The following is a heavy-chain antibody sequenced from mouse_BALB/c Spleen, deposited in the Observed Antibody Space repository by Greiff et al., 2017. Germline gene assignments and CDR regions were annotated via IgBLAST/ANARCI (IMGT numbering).Heavy chain of an antibody. CDR1: GFSLTSYD. D-gene: IGHD2-3*01. CDR3: VRSMIENFDY. Sequence: AKVVESGPGLVAPSQSLSITCTVSGFSLTSYDISWIRQPPGKGLEWLGVIWTGGGTNYNSAFMSRLSISKDNSKSQVFLKMNSLQTDDTAIYYCVRSMIENFDYWGQGTTLTVSS. J-gene: IGHJ2*01. CDR2: IWTGGGT. V-gene: IGHV2-9-2*01.